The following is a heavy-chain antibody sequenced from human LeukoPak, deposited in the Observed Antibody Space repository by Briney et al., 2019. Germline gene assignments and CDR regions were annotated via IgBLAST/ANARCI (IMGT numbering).Heavy chain of an antibody. V-gene: IGHV3-48*03. CDR2: ISSSSSTI. J-gene: IGHJ3*02. CDR1: GFTFSSYE. CDR3: AHHGGGTIRIAAFDI. D-gene: IGHD3-3*01. Sequence: GGSLRLSCAASGFTFSSYEMNWVRQAPGKGLEWVSYISSSSSTIYYADSVKGRFTISRDNSKNTLYLQLNSLRAEDTAIYYCAHHGGGTIRIAAFDIWGQGTVVTVSS.